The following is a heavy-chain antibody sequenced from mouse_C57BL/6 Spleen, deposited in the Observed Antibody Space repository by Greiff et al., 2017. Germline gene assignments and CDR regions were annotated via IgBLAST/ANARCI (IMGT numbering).Heavy chain of an antibody. J-gene: IGHJ4*01. CDR3: ARWLLHAMDY. D-gene: IGHD2-3*01. CDR1: GYTFTSYT. Sequence: VNVVESGAELARPGASVKMSCKASGYTFTSYTMHWVKQRPGQGLEWIGYINPSSGYTKYNQKFKDKATLTADKSSSTAYMQLSSLTSEDSAVYYCARWLLHAMDYWGQGTSVTVSS. CDR2: INPSSGYT. V-gene: IGHV1-4*01.